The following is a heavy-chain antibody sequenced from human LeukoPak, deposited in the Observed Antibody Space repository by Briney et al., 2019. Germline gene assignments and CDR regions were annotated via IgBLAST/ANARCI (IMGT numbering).Heavy chain of an antibody. CDR1: GYSFTSYW. V-gene: IGHV5-10-1*01. CDR3: ARHSTVTTEAPHDY. J-gene: IGHJ4*02. D-gene: IGHD4-17*01. CDR2: IDPSDSYT. Sequence: TGESLRISCKGSGYSFTSYWISWVRQLPGKGLGWMGRIDPSDSYTNYSPSFQGHVTISADKSISTAYLQWSSLKASDTAMYYCARHSTVTTEAPHDYWGQGTLVTVSS.